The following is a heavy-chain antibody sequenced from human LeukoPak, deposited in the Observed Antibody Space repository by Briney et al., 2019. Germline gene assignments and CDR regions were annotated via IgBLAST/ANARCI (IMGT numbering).Heavy chain of an antibody. Sequence: GESLTLSCAASGFTFSNLVIHWVRQAPGKGLEWLAVISYDGTNKYYADFVKGRFTISRDHSQSTVDLQMNTLGGADTAVYYCVRSPTYYNMDVWGKGTTVTVSS. CDR3: VRSPTYYNMDV. CDR2: ISYDGTNK. CDR1: GFTFSNLV. J-gene: IGHJ6*03. V-gene: IGHV3-30*03.